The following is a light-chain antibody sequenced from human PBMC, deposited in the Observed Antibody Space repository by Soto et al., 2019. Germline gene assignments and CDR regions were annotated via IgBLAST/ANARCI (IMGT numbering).Light chain of an antibody. V-gene: IGLV2-8*01. CDR3: SSYAGSNNLVG. Sequence: QSALTQPPSASGAPGQSVTISRTGTSSDVGGYNYVSWYQQHPGKAPKLMIYEVSKRPSGVPDRFSGSKSGNTASLTVSGLQAQDEADYYGSSYAGSNNLVGFGGGTKVTVL. J-gene: IGLJ2*01. CDR2: EVS. CDR1: SSDVGGYNY.